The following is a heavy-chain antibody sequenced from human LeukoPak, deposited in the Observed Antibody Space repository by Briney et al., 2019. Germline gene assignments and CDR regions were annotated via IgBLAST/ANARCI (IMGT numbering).Heavy chain of an antibody. Sequence: SETLSLTCAVYGVSFSGYYWSWLRQPPGKGREWFGEINHSGSTNYNPSLKSRVTISVDTSKNQFSLKLSSVTAADTAVYYCASLRRKKANHFDYWGQGTLVTVSS. CDR1: GVSFSGYY. CDR2: INHSGST. CDR3: ASLRRKKANHFDY. J-gene: IGHJ4*02. V-gene: IGHV4-34*01. D-gene: IGHD5/OR15-5a*01.